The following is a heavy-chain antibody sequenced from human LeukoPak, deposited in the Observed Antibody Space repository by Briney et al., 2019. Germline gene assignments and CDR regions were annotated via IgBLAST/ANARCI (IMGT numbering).Heavy chain of an antibody. CDR2: IWYDGSNK. CDR1: GFTFSSYG. CDR3: AKGLSAARVYYFDY. D-gene: IGHD6-6*01. J-gene: IGHJ4*02. V-gene: IGHV3-33*06. Sequence: GRSLRLSCAASGFTFSSYGLHWVRQAPGKGLEWVAVIWYDGSNKYYADSVKGRLTISRDNSKNTLYLQMNSLRAEDTAVYYCAKGLSAARVYYFDYWGQGTLVTVSS.